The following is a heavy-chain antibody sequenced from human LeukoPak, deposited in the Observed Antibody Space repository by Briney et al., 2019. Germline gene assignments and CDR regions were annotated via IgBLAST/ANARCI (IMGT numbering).Heavy chain of an antibody. Sequence: SGTLSLTCAVSGGSISSDIWWSWVRQPPGKGLEWIAEIHHSGTTNYNPSLKSRVSTSVDKSTNQFFLNLKSVTAADTAVYYCARAWYSSMFDPWGQGTLVTVSS. CDR2: IHHSGTT. CDR3: ARAWYSSMFDP. CDR1: GGSISSDIW. D-gene: IGHD6-13*01. J-gene: IGHJ5*02. V-gene: IGHV4-4*02.